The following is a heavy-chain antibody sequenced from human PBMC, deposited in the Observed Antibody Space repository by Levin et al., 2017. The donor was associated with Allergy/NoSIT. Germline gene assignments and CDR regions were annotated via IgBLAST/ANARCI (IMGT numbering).Heavy chain of an antibody. CDR3: AREAGSGPPPRQYYDYGMDV. V-gene: IGHV3-30-3*01. Sequence: SCAASGFTFSSYAMHWVRQAPGKGLEWVAVISYDGSNKYYADSVKGRFTISRDNSKNTLYLQMNSLRAEDTAVYYCAREAGSGPPPRQYYDYGMDVWGQGTTVTVSS. CDR2: ISYDGSNK. J-gene: IGHJ6*02. CDR1: GFTFSSYA. D-gene: IGHD3-10*01.